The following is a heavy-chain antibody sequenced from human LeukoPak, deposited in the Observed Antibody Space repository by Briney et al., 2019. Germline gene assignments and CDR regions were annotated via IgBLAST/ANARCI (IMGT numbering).Heavy chain of an antibody. CDR1: GFMFNIYA. J-gene: IGHJ4*02. CDR2: ISSRGELT. CDR3: AKDRPNYYGSEGHYYRRDGDY. Sequence: GGSLRLSCAASGFMFNIYAMGWVRQAPGKGLEWVSSISSRGELTFYADSVKGRFTISRDNFNNILYLQMSSLRAKDTAIYYCAKDRPNYYGSEGHYYRRDGDYWGQGTLVTVSS. V-gene: IGHV3-23*01. D-gene: IGHD3-10*01.